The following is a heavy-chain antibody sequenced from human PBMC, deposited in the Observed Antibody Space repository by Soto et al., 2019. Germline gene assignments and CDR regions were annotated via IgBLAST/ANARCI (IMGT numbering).Heavy chain of an antibody. CDR2: IGSAGDT. V-gene: IGHV3-13*01. CDR3: ARVTKFDTIFGVVIPSYGMDV. J-gene: IGHJ6*02. D-gene: IGHD3-3*01. CDR1: GFTFSSYD. Sequence: GGSLRLSCAASGFTFSSYDMHWVRQATGKGLEWVSAIGSAGDTYYPGSVKGRFTISRENAKNSLYLQMNGLRAGDTAVYYCARVTKFDTIFGVVIPSYGMDVWGQGTTVTVSS.